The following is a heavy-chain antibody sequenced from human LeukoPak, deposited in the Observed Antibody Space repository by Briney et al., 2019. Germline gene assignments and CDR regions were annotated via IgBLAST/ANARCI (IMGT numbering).Heavy chain of an antibody. CDR3: DREYYYGSVSYYNGY. Sequence: HPGGSLRLSCAASGFTFSSYWMHWVRQAPGKGLVWVSRINSDGSITNYADSVEGRFTISRDNAKNSLYLQMNSLRAEDKAVYYGDREYYYGSVSYYNGYWGQGTLVTVSS. D-gene: IGHD3-10*01. CDR2: INSDGSIT. J-gene: IGHJ4*02. V-gene: IGHV3-74*01. CDR1: GFTFSSYW.